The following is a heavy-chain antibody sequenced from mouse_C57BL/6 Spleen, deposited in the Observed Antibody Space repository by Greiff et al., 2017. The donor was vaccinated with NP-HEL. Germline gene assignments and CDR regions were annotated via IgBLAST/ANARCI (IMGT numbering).Heavy chain of an antibody. V-gene: IGHV1-55*01. CDR2: IYPGSGST. J-gene: IGHJ2*01. D-gene: IGHD1-1*01. CDR1: GYTFTSYW. Sequence: VQLQQPGAELVKPGASVKMSCKASGYTFTSYWITWVKQRPGQGLEWIGDIYPGSGSTNYNEKFKSKATLTVDTSSSTAYMQLSSLTSEDSAVYYCARGGDYYGSSYDYFGYWGQGTTLTVSS. CDR3: ARGGDYYGSSYDYFGY.